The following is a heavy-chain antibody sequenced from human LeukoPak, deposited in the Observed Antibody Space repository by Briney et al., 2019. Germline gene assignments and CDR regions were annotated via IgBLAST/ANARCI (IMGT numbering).Heavy chain of an antibody. CDR3: ARGRGSGY. D-gene: IGHD3-10*01. J-gene: IGHJ4*02. Sequence: SETLSLTCTVSGGSISSSSYYWGWIRQPPGKGLEWIGSIYYSGSTYYNPSLKSRVTMSVDTSKNQFSLNLSSVTAADTAVYYCARGRGSGYWGQGTLVTVSS. CDR2: IYYSGST. CDR1: GGSISSSSYY. V-gene: IGHV4-39*07.